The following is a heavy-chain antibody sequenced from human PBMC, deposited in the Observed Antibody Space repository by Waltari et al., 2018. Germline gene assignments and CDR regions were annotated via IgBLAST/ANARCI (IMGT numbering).Heavy chain of an antibody. J-gene: IGHJ2*01. D-gene: IGHD3-16*02. CDR3: ARGGNYDYVWGSYRPATYFDL. CDR1: GGSISSSSYY. Sequence: QLQLQASGPGLVKPSETLSLTCTVPGGSISSSSYYWGWLRQPPGKGLAGIGSIYYSGSTNYNPSIKSRVTISVDTSKNQFSLKLSSVTAADTAVYYCARGGNYDYVWGSYRPATYFDLWGRGTLVTVSS. V-gene: IGHV4-39*01. CDR2: IYYSGST.